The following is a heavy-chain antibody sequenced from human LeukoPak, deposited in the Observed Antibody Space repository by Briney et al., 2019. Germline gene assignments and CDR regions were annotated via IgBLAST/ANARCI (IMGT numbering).Heavy chain of an antibody. Sequence: SETLSLTCTVSGGSISTYYWSWIRQPAGKGLEWIGRIYTSGSTNYNPSLKSRVTMSVDTSKNQFSLKLSSVTAGDTAVYYCARDLSNRGRDYYYYMDVWGKGTTVTVSS. CDR1: GGSISTYY. CDR3: ARDLSNRGRDYYYYMDV. CDR2: IYTSGST. D-gene: IGHD7-27*01. J-gene: IGHJ6*03. V-gene: IGHV4-4*07.